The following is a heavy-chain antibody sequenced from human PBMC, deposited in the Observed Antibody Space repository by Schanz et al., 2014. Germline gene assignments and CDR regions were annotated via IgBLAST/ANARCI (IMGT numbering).Heavy chain of an antibody. CDR3: ARDSRPNYDFLTAYYSIDY. D-gene: IGHD3-9*01. CDR2: ISYDGRNK. J-gene: IGHJ4*02. CDR1: GFTFSSYA. V-gene: IGHV3-30-3*01. Sequence: QVQLVESGGGVVQPGRSLRLSCAASGFTFSSYAMHWVRQAPGKGLEWVAVISYDGRNKYYADSVKGRFTISRDNSKNTLYLQMNSLRAEDTAVYYCARDSRPNYDFLTAYYSIDYWGQGTLXTVSS.